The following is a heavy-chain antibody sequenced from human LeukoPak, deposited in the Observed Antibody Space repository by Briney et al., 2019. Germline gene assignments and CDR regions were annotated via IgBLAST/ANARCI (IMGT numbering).Heavy chain of an antibody. J-gene: IGHJ4*02. CDR2: INTNTGNP. D-gene: IGHD6-6*01. CDR3: ARAHSYSTSSLPGY. CDR1: GYTFTSFV. Sequence: ASVTVSCKASGYTFTSFVMNWVRQAPGQGLEWMGWINTNTGNPTYAQGFTGRFVFSLDTSVSTAYLQISSLTAEDTAVYYCARAHSYSTSSLPGYWGQGTLVTVSS. V-gene: IGHV7-4-1*02.